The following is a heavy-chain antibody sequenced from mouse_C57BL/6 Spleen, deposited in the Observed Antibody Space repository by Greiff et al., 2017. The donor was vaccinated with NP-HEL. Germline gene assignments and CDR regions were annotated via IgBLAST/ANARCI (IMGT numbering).Heavy chain of an antibody. Sequence: EVMLVESEGGLVQPGSSMKLSCTASGFTFSDYYMAWVRQVPEKGLEWVANINYDGSSTYYLDSLKSRFIISRDNAKNILYLQMSSLKSEDTATYYCARGTPPGFAYWGQGTLVTVSA. J-gene: IGHJ3*01. CDR3: ARGTPPGFAY. V-gene: IGHV5-16*01. CDR2: INYDGSST. CDR1: GFTFSDYY. D-gene: IGHD3-1*01.